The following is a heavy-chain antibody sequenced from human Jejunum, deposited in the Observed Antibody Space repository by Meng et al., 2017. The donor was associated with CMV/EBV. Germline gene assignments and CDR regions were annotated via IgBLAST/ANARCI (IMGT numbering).Heavy chain of an antibody. CDR2: IHYGGNNK. CDR3: AKDLQYYYDSGDYAGAGFDY. J-gene: IGHJ4*02. V-gene: IGHV3-30*02. Sequence: YGMHWGRQSPGKGLEWVAFIHYGGNNKYYADSAKGRFTISRDNTKNTLNLQMNSLRPEDTAVYYCAKDLQYYYDSGDYAGAGFDYWGQGTLVTVSS. CDR1: YG. D-gene: IGHD3-22*01.